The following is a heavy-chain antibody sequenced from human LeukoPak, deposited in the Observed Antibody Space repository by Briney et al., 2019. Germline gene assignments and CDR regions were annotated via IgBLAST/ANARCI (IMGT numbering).Heavy chain of an antibody. V-gene: IGHV7-4-1*02. Sequence: ASVKVSCKASGYTFTSYAMNWERQAPGQGLEWMGWINTNTGNPTYAQGFTGRFVFSLDTSVSTAYLQISSLKAEDTAVYYCARGAYYYDSSGYYEFDYWGQGTLVTVSS. J-gene: IGHJ4*02. CDR1: GYTFTSYA. CDR3: ARGAYYYDSSGYYEFDY. D-gene: IGHD3-22*01. CDR2: INTNTGNP.